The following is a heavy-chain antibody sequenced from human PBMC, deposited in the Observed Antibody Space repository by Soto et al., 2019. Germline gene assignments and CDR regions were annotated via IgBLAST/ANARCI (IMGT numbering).Heavy chain of an antibody. CDR1: GDSYSISTYS. D-gene: IGHD1-1*01. V-gene: IGHV3-11*06. CDR3: ARSGDNYNRLDY. Sequence: LSLTCTVSGDSYSISTYSWSWIRQAPGKGLEWISYSSNSGTFSRYADSVKGRFSISRDNTKNLLYLQMNSLRAEDTAVYYCARSGDNYNRLDYWGQGTPVTVSS. CDR2: SSNSGTFS. J-gene: IGHJ4*02.